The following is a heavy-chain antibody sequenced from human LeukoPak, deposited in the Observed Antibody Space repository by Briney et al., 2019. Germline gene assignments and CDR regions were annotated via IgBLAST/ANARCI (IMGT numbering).Heavy chain of an antibody. V-gene: IGHV1-24*01. J-gene: IGHJ4*02. Sequence: ASVKVSCKVYGYTLTELSMHWVRQAPGKGLEWMGGFDPEDGETIYAQKFQGRVTMTEDKSTDTAYMELSSLRSEDTAVYYCATVQKQDYDTRPYYDHRGQGTLVTVSS. D-gene: IGHD3-22*01. CDR3: ATVQKQDYDTRPYYDH. CDR2: FDPEDGET. CDR1: GYTLTELS.